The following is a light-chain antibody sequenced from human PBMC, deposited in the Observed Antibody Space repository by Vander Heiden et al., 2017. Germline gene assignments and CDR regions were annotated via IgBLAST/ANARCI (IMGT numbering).Light chain of an antibody. CDR3: QAWDSSTDVV. V-gene: IGLV3-1*01. Sequence: SSELTQPPSVSVSPGQTASITCSGDKLGDKYACWYQQKPGQSPVLVIYQDSKRPAGMPERFSGSKSGNTATLTISGTQAMDEADYYCQAWDSSTDVVFGGGTKLTVL. CDR1: KLGDKY. J-gene: IGLJ2*01. CDR2: QDS.